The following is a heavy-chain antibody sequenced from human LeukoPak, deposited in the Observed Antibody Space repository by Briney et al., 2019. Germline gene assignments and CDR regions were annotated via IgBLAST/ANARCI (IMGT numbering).Heavy chain of an antibody. D-gene: IGHD3-10*01. CDR1: GGSISSGGYY. J-gene: IGHJ6*02. CDR3: ARDHYHSGDYGMDV. V-gene: IGHV4-31*03. CDR2: IYYSGST. Sequence: PSETLSLTCTVSGGSISSGGYYWSWIRQHPGKGLEWIGYIYYSGSTYYNPSLESRVTISVDTSKNQFSLKLSSVTAADTAVYYCARDHYHSGDYGMDVWGQGTTVTVSS.